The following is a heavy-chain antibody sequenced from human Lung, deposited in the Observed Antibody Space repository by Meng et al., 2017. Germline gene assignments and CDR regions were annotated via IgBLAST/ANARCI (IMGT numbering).Heavy chain of an antibody. D-gene: IGHD6-13*01. V-gene: IGHV1-3*01. Sequence: QVQLVQSGAEVKKSGASVKVFCKAAGYTFTNYAMHWVRQAPGQRLEWMGWINAGNGNTKYSQKFQGRVTITRDTSASTAYVELSSLRSEDTAVYYCARSKSIAAAGGYWGQGTLVTVSS. CDR1: GYTFTNYA. CDR2: INAGNGNT. CDR3: ARSKSIAAAGGY. J-gene: IGHJ4*02.